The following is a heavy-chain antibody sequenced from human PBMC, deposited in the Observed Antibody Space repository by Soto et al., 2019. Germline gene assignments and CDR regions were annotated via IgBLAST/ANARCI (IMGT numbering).Heavy chain of an antibody. V-gene: IGHV4-59*01. CDR3: AGLSYYSYSSGYYPLWDYYYGMDD. CDR2: IYYNGST. CDR1: CGSISSYY. J-gene: IGHJ6*04. Sequence: QVQLQASGPGLVKPSETLSLTCTVSCGSISSYYWSWIRQPPGKGLEWIGYIYYNGSTNYNPSLKSRDTISVDPSQNQFSLQLSSVTAADTAVYYCAGLSYYSYSSGYYPLWDYYYGMDDWCKGTTVTVSS. D-gene: IGHD3-22*01.